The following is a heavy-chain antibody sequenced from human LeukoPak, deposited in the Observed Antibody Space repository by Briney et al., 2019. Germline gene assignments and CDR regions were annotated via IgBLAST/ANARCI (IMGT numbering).Heavy chain of an antibody. CDR2: ISGSGGST. J-gene: IGHJ3*02. CDR1: GFTFSSYA. Sequence: GGSLRLSCAASGFTFSSYAMSWVRQAPGKGLEWVSAISGSGGSTYYADSVKGRFTISRDNSKNTLYLQMNSLRAEDTAVYYCAKRYCSSTSCVFSGDAFDIWGQGTMVTVSS. D-gene: IGHD2-2*01. V-gene: IGHV3-23*01. CDR3: AKRYCSSTSCVFSGDAFDI.